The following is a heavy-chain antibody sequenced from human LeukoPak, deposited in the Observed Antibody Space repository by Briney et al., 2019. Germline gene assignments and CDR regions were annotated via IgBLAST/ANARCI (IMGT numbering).Heavy chain of an antibody. J-gene: IGHJ6*03. Sequence: GGSLRLSCAASGFTFSSYGMSWVRQAPGKGLEWVSAISGSGGSTYYADSVKGRFTISRDNSKNTLYLQMNSLRAEDTAVYYCAKLQLGYYYLDVWGKGTTVTISS. V-gene: IGHV3-23*01. CDR2: ISGSGGST. CDR3: AKLQLGYYYLDV. D-gene: IGHD5-18*01. CDR1: GFTFSSYG.